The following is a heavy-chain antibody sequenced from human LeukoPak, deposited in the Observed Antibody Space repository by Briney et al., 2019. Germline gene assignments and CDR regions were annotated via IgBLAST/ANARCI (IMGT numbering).Heavy chain of an antibody. J-gene: IGHJ4*02. Sequence: TGGSLRLSCAASGFTFSNAWMSWVRQAPGKGLEWVGRIKSKTDGGTTDYAAPAKGRFTISRDDSKNTLYLQMNSLKTEDTAVYYCTTDPICSSTSRYSWGQGTLVTVSS. V-gene: IGHV3-15*01. CDR1: GFTFSNAW. CDR2: IKSKTDGGTT. D-gene: IGHD2-2*02. CDR3: TTDPICSSTSRYS.